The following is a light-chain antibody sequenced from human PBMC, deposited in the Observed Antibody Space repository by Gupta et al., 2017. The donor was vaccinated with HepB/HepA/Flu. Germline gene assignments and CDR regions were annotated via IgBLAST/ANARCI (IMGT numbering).Light chain of an antibody. CDR2: YKSDSDK. J-gene: IGLJ2*01. V-gene: IGLV5-45*02. CDR3: MIWHSSAVV. CDR1: SRINVGTYR. Sequence: QAVLTQPSSLSASPGASASLTCTLRSRINVGTYRIYWYQQKPGSPPQYLLTYKSDSDKQQGSGVPSRFSGSKDVSANAGILLISGLQSEDEADYYCMIWHSSAVVFGGGTKLTVL.